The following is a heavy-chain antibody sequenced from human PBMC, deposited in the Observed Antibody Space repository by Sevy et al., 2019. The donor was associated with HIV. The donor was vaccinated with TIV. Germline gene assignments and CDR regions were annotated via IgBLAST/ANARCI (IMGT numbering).Heavy chain of an antibody. CDR3: ARDHVKDGDLGDYYYFAMDV. V-gene: IGHV3-11*01. CDR2: ISGDGDTI. CDR1: GFTFSDYY. Sequence: GGSLRLSCAASGFTFSDYYMSWIRQAPGKGLEWLSYISGDGDTIYYTNSVKGRFTISRDNAKKSLYLQMNFLRAEDTAVYYCARDHVKDGDLGDYYYFAMDVWGQGTSVTVSS. J-gene: IGHJ6*02. D-gene: IGHD4-17*01.